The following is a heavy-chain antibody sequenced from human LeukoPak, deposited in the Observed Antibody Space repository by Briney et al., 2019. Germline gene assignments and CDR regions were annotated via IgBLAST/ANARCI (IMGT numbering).Heavy chain of an antibody. CDR3: ARAGYCSGGSCYSDH. CDR2: IYSGGST. Sequence: GGSLRLSCAASGFTVSSNYMSWVRQAPGKGLEWVSLIYSGGSTFYADSVKGRFTISRDNSKNTLYLQMNSLRAEDTAVYYCARAGYCSGGSCYSDHWRQATLVTLSS. V-gene: IGHV3-66*01. D-gene: IGHD2-15*01. CDR1: GFTVSSNY. J-gene: IGHJ4*02.